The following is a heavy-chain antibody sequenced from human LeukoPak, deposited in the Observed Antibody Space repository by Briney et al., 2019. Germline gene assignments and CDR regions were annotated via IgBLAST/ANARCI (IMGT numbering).Heavy chain of an antibody. D-gene: IGHD5-18*01. V-gene: IGHV3-23*01. CDR2: ITYNADTT. J-gene: IGHJ4*02. CDR3: AKEGYSYGYDFDY. Sequence: LSGGSLRLSCAASEFTFSISAMNWVRQAPGKGLEWVSTITYNADTTYYADSVKGRFTISRDNSKNTLYVQMNSLRAEDTAVYYCAKEGYSYGYDFDYWGQGTLVTASS. CDR1: EFTFSISA.